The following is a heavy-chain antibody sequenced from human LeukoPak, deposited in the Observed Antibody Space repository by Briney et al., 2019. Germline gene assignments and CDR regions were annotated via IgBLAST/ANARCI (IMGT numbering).Heavy chain of an antibody. CDR1: GFTFSTYG. J-gene: IGHJ4*02. CDR2: ISPSGGIT. D-gene: IGHD3-16*01. CDR3: AKGRGFRVWDPWDN. V-gene: IGHV3-23*01. Sequence: GGTLRLSCAASGFTFSTYGMNWVRQAPGKGLEWVSGISPSGGITYYTDSVKGRFTISRDNSKHTVSLQMNSLRVEDTAVYYCAKGRGFRVWDPWDNWGQGTLITVSS.